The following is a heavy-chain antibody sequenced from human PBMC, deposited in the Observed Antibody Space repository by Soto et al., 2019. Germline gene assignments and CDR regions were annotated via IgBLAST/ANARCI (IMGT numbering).Heavy chain of an antibody. CDR3: ATRDPGHY. J-gene: IGHJ4*02. V-gene: IGHV1-46*01. CDR2: ISPDGGST. CDR1: GYTFTIYY. Sequence: QVQLVQSGAEVKKPGASVKVSCKASGYTFTIYYMHWVRQAPGQGLEWMGIISPDGGSTSYAQKFQGRVTMTRDTSTSTVYMELSSLRSEDTAVYYCATRDPGHYWGQGTLVTVSS.